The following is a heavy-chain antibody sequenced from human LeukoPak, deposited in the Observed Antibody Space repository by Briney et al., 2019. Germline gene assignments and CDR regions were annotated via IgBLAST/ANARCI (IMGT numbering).Heavy chain of an antibody. J-gene: IGHJ4*02. Sequence: GASVKVSCKASGYTFTSYDINWVRQATGQGLEWMGWMNPNSGNTGYAQKFQGRVTMTRNTSISTAYMELSSLRSEDTAVYYCARSPLRYYYDSSGYYLDWGQGTLVTVSS. D-gene: IGHD3-22*01. CDR2: MNPNSGNT. CDR3: ARSPLRYYYDSSGYYLD. V-gene: IGHV1-8*01. CDR1: GYTFTSYD.